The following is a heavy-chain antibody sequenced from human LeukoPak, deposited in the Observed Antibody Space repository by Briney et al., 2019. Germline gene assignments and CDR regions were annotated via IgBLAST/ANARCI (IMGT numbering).Heavy chain of an antibody. CDR2: INHSGST. D-gene: IGHD2-2*01. CDR3: ARGGEYCSSTSCYAGGDWFDP. Sequence: KPSETLSLTCAVYGGSFSGYCWSWIRQPPGKGLERIGEINHSGSTNYNPSLKSRVTISVDTSKNQFSLKLSSVTAADTAVYYCARGGEYCSSTSCYAGGDWFDPWGQGTLVTVSS. CDR1: GGSFSGYC. J-gene: IGHJ5*02. V-gene: IGHV4-34*01.